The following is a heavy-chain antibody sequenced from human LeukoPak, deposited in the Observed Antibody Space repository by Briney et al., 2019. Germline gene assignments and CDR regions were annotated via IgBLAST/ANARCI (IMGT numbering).Heavy chain of an antibody. D-gene: IGHD2-2*01. Sequence: GGTLRLSCAASGFTFSSYAMHWVRQAPGKGLEGVAVISYDGNNKYYADSVKGRFTISRDNSKNTLYLQMNSLRAEDTAVYYCAREFAAYGEMYPFDYLGQGTLVTVSS. CDR3: AREFAAYGEMYPFDY. J-gene: IGHJ4*02. CDR2: ISYDGNNK. V-gene: IGHV3-30-3*01. CDR1: GFTFSSYA.